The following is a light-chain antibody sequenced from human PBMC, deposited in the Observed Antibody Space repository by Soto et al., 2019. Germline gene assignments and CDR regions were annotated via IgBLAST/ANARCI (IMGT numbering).Light chain of an antibody. CDR3: AAWDDSLDGFYV. J-gene: IGLJ1*01. CDR1: SSNMGSNT. CDR2: GSN. V-gene: IGLV1-44*01. Sequence: QSVLAQPPSASGTPGQRVSISCSGSSSNMGSNTVNWYQHFPGTAPKLLIYGSNERPSGVPDRFSGSKSGTSASLAISGLQSEDEADYYCAAWDDSLDGFYVFGTGTKVTVL.